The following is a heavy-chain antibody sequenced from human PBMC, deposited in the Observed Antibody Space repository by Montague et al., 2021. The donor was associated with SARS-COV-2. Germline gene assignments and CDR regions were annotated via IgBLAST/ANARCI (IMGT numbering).Heavy chain of an antibody. Sequence: PLRLSCAASGFTFSSYAMHWVRQAPGKGLEWVAAISYDGSNKYYADSVKGRFTISRDNSKNTLYVQMNSLRAEDTAVYYCARDDYDILTGPFDYWGQGTLVTVSS. CDR3: ARDDYDILTGPFDY. V-gene: IGHV3-30*04. CDR2: ISYDGSNK. D-gene: IGHD3-9*01. J-gene: IGHJ4*02. CDR1: GFTFSSYA.